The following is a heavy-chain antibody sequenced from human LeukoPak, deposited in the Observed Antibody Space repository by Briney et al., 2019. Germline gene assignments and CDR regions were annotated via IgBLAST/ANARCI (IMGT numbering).Heavy chain of an antibody. V-gene: IGHV1-69*04. J-gene: IGHJ4*02. CDR3: TTDDEGAYCSGGSCYFDY. Sequence: GSSVKVSCKASGGTFSSYAISWVRQAPGQGLEWMGRIIPILGIANYAQKFQGRVTITADKSTSTAYMELSSLRSEDTAVYYCTTDDEGAYCSGGSCYFDYWGQGTLVTVSS. CDR2: IIPILGIA. D-gene: IGHD2-15*01. CDR1: GGTFSSYA.